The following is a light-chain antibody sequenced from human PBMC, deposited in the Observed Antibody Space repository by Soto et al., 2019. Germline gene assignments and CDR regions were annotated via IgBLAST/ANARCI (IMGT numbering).Light chain of an antibody. Sequence: DIQMTQSPSTLSASVGGRVTITCQASQSVGTWVAWYQQKPGKAPKLLIYGASNLESGVPSRFSGSASRTEFTLTITTLQPDDFATYFCQLYNRNTWSFGPGTKVDIK. J-gene: IGKJ1*01. CDR1: QSVGTW. CDR3: QLYNRNTWS. V-gene: IGKV1-5*01. CDR2: GAS.